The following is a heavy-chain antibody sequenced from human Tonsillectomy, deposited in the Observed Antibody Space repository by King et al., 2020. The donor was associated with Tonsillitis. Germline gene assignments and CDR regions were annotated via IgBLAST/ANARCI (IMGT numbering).Heavy chain of an antibody. Sequence: VQLVESGGGLVQPGGSLRLSCAASGFTFSTYWMHWVRQAPGRGLVGVSRISPDGRSMAYADSVKGRFTISRDNADNTLYVQMNSLRAEDTALYYCARGTSTWNGIDYWGQGTLVTVSS. D-gene: IGHD1-1*01. V-gene: IGHV3-74*01. CDR2: ISPDGRSM. J-gene: IGHJ4*02. CDR1: GFTFSTYW. CDR3: ARGTSTWNGIDY.